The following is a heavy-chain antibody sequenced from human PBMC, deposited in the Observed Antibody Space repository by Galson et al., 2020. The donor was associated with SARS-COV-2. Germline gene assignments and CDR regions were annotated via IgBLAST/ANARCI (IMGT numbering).Heavy chain of an antibody. J-gene: IGHJ4*02. CDR3: ARGGAGYCSSTSCYSSIYFDY. CDR2: IIHSGST. Sequence: SETLSLTCAVYGGSFSGYYWSWIRQPPGKGLEWIGEIIHSGSTNYNPSLKSRVTISVDTSKNQFSLKLSSVTAADTAVYYCARGGAGYCSSTSCYSSIYFDYWGQGTLVTVSS. V-gene: IGHV4-34*01. D-gene: IGHD2-2*02. CDR1: GGSFSGYY.